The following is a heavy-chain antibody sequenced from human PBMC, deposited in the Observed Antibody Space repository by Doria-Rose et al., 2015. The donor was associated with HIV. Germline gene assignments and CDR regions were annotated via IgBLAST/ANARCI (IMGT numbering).Heavy chain of an antibody. V-gene: IGHV4-34*01. Sequence: WIRQPPGKGLEWIGEINQSGSTNNNPSLKSRVIISLDASKNQFSLNLTSVTAADTAVYYCARAYSSSRHFDYWGQGTLVTVFS. J-gene: IGHJ4*02. CDR2: INQSGST. D-gene: IGHD4-4*01. CDR3: ARAYSSSRHFDY.